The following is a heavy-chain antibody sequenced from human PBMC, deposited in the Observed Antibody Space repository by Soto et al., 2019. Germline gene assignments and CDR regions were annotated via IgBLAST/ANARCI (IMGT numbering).Heavy chain of an antibody. J-gene: IGHJ3*02. CDR3: AKGGHSTIAAFDI. CDR2: ISGSGGST. V-gene: IGHV3-23*01. CDR1: GFTFSSYA. Sequence: GESLKISCAASGFTFSSYAMSWVRQAPGKGLEWVSAISGSGGSTYYADSVKGRFTISRDNSKNTLYLQMNSLRAEDTAVYYCAKGGHSTIAAFDIWGQGTMVTVSS. D-gene: IGHD2-21*01.